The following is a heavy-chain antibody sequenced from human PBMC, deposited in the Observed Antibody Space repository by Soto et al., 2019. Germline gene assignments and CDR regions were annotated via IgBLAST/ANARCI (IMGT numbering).Heavy chain of an antibody. D-gene: IGHD6-13*01. CDR3: AKDIQQLVRRGAFDI. Sequence: ESGGGLVQPGRSLRLSCAASGFTFDDYAMHWVRQAPGKGLAWVSGISWNSGSIGYADSVKGRFTISRDNAKNSLYLQMNSLRAEDTALYYCAKDIQQLVRRGAFDIWGQGTMVTVSS. CDR2: ISWNSGSI. J-gene: IGHJ3*02. CDR1: GFTFDDYA. V-gene: IGHV3-9*01.